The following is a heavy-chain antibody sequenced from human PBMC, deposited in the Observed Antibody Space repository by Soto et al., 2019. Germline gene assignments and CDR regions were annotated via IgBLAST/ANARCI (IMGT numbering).Heavy chain of an antibody. J-gene: IGHJ4*02. CDR3: AVNDYLDD. Sequence: EVLLVESGGGLVKPGGSLRLSCAASGFTFSDAWMIWVRQAPGKGLEWVGRIKRKSDGGTTDYAAPVKGRFTISRDDSANTLYLQMNSLKTEDTAVYFCAVNDYLDDWGQGALVTVSS. V-gene: IGHV3-15*01. CDR2: IKRKSDGGTT. CDR1: GFTFSDAW.